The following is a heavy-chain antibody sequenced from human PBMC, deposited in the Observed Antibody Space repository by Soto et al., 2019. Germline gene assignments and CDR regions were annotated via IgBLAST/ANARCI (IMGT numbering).Heavy chain of an antibody. CDR2: INPNSGGT. V-gene: IGHV1-2*04. CDR1: GYTFTGYY. Sequence: ASVKVSCKASGYTFTGYYMHWVRQAPGQGLEWMGWINPNSGGTNYAQKFQGWVTMTRDTSISTAYMELSRLRSDDTAVYYCAREGGDAAATTYYYYYGMDVWGQGTTVTVSS. J-gene: IGHJ6*02. D-gene: IGHD1-26*01. CDR3: AREGGDAAATTYYYYYGMDV.